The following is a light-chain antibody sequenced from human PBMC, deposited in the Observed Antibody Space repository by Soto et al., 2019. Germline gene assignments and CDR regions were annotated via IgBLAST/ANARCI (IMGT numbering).Light chain of an antibody. J-gene: IGKJ4*01. CDR1: QGISNY. CDR2: AAS. V-gene: IGKV1-27*01. CDR3: QKYNSAPLT. Sequence: IQMTQSSWSLSASVRDSVTMTCLASQGISNYLAWYQQKPGRVPKILIYAASTLQSGVPSRFSGGGSGTDFTLTISSLQPEDVATYYCQKYNSAPLTFGGGTKVDIK.